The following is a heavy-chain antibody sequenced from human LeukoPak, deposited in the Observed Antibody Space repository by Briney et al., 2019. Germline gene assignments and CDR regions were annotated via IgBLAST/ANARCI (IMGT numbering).Heavy chain of an antibody. CDR1: GFTFSTYW. J-gene: IGHJ4*02. D-gene: IGHD6-13*01. Sequence: TGGSLRLSYAASGFTFSTYWMSWVRQAPGKGLEWVANIKQDGSEKYYLDSVKGRFTISRDNAKNSLYLQMNSLRAEDMAVYFCTREAAAGIDYWGQGTLVTASS. CDR2: IKQDGSEK. CDR3: TREAAAGIDY. V-gene: IGHV3-7*01.